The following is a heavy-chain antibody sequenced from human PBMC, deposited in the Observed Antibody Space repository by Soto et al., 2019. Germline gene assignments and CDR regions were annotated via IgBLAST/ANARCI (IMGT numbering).Heavy chain of an antibody. CDR2: IYYSGST. D-gene: IGHD3-3*01. CDR1: GGSISSYY. V-gene: IGHV4-59*01. Sequence: SETLSLTCTVSGGSISSYYWSWIRQPPGKGLEWIGYIYYSGSTNYNPTLKSRVTISVDTSKNQFSLKLSSVTAADTAVYYCARDIYYDFWSGHYGMDVWGQGTTVTVSS. J-gene: IGHJ6*02. CDR3: ARDIYYDFWSGHYGMDV.